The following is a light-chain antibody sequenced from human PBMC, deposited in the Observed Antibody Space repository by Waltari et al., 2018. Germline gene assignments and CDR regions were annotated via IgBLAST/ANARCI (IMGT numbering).Light chain of an antibody. CDR2: DIS. CDR1: QRLNNY. Sequence: EIVLTHSPATLSLSPGERAIVFCRASQRLNNYLAWYQKTPGQAHRLLIYDISHRVTGIPVRCSGNGSGTDSTLTISSLGPEDFSVYYCQQRAEWRRPTFGGGTKVE. CDR3: QQRAEWRRPT. J-gene: IGKJ4*01. V-gene: IGKV3-11*01.